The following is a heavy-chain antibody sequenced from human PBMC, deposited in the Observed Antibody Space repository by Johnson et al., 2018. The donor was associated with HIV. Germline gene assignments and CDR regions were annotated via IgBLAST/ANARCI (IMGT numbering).Heavy chain of an antibody. Sequence: TVQRLDSFSYISSSGNTIYYADSVKGRFTMSRDNAKNSVYLQMNSLRAEDTAVYYCARSPLRYFDWSYGFDIWGQGTMVTVSS. D-gene: IGHD3-9*01. V-gene: IGHV3-11*01. J-gene: IGHJ3*02. CDR2: ISSSGNTI. CDR3: ARSPLRYFDWSYGFDI.